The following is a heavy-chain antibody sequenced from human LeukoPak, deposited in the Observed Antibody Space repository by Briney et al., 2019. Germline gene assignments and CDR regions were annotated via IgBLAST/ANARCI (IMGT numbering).Heavy chain of an antibody. J-gene: IGHJ4*02. Sequence: GGSLRLSCAASGFTFSSYSMNWVRQAPGKGLEWVSSISSSSSYIYYADSVKGRFTISRDNAKNSPYLQMNSLRAEDTAVYYCARGGGRGWLQFMGDYYFDYWGQGTLVTVSS. CDR1: GFTFSSYS. D-gene: IGHD5-24*01. CDR2: ISSSSSYI. V-gene: IGHV3-21*01. CDR3: ARGGGRGWLQFMGDYYFDY.